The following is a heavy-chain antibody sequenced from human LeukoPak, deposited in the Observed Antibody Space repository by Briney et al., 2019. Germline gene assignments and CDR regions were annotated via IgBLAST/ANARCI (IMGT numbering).Heavy chain of an antibody. CDR2: ISSSSSYI. V-gene: IGHV3-21*01. CDR1: GFTFSSYS. J-gene: IGHJ5*02. Sequence: GGSLRLSCAASGFTFSSYSMNWVRQAPGKGLEWVSSISSSSSYIYYADSVKGRFTISRDNAKNSLYLQMNSLRVEDTAVYYCAYYYDSSGYSPWGQGTLVTVSS. CDR3: AYYYDSSGYSP. D-gene: IGHD3-22*01.